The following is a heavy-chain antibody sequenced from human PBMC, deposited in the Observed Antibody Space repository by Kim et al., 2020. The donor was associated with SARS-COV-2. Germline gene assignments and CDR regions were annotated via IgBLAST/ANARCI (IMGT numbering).Heavy chain of an antibody. D-gene: IGHD6-6*01. Sequence: GGSLRLSCAASGFTFSTYGMHWVRQAPGKGLEWVAVIWYDGSNKNYADSVKGRFTISRDNSKNTVYLQVNSLRVDDTAVYYCARSMQVVSYGLDVWGQGTTVTVSS. CDR1: GFTFSTYG. J-gene: IGHJ6*02. V-gene: IGHV3-33*01. CDR3: ARSMQVVSYGLDV. CDR2: IWYDGSNK.